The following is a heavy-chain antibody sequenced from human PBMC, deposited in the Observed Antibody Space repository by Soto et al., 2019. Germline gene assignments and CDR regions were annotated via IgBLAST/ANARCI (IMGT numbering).Heavy chain of an antibody. CDR3: ARDGRARSGYSSDYYYSYGMDV. J-gene: IGHJ6*02. Sequence: GWSLRLSCASSVFTFSSYSMNWVRQAPGKGLEWVSYISSSSSTIYYADSVKGRFTISRDNAKNSLYLQMSSLRDEDTAVYYCARDGRARSGYSSDYYYSYGMDVWGQGTTVTVSS. V-gene: IGHV3-48*02. D-gene: IGHD3-3*01. CDR1: VFTFSSYS. CDR2: ISSSSSTI.